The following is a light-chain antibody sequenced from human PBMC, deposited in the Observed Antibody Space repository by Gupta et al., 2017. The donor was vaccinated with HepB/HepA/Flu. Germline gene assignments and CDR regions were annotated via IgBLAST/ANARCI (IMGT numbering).Light chain of an antibody. CDR3: SSYTSSNVV. CDR1: SRDVGGYNY. CDR2: DVS. Sequence: QSALTQPSSASGSPGQSITISCTGTSRDVGGYNYVSWYQQHPGKAPKLMIYDVSNRPSGVSNRFSGSKSGNTASLTISGLQAEDEADYYCSSYTSSNVVFGGGTKLTVL. V-gene: IGLV2-14*03. J-gene: IGLJ2*01.